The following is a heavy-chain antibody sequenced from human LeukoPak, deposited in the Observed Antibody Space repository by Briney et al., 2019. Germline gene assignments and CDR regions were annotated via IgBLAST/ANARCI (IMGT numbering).Heavy chain of an antibody. CDR2: IFAGGTT. CDR3: ARDEGSSSFDH. V-gene: IGHV3-66*01. D-gene: IGHD6-6*01. CDR1: GFSVSTNY. Sequence: PGGSLRLSCAASGFSVSTNYMNWVRQAPGKGLEWVSVIFAGGTTYYAESLRGRFTISRDNSNNTVYLQMNSLSAEDTAVYYCARDEGSSSFDHWGQGTLVTVSS. J-gene: IGHJ4*02.